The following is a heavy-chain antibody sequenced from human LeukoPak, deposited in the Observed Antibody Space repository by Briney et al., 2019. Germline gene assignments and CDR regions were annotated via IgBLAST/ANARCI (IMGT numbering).Heavy chain of an antibody. J-gene: IGHJ6*02. Sequence: KSGGSLRLSCAASGFTLSSYSMNWVRQGPGKGLEGVSSISSSSSYIYYADSVKGRFTISRDNAKNSLYLQMNSLRAEDTAVYYCAREGPFSSSWYPRGLYGMDVWGQGTTVTVSS. D-gene: IGHD6-13*01. CDR3: AREGPFSSSWYPRGLYGMDV. CDR1: GFTLSSYS. V-gene: IGHV3-21*01. CDR2: ISSSSSYI.